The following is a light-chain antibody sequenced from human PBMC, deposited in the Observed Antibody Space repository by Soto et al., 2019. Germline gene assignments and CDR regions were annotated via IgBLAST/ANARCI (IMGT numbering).Light chain of an antibody. Sequence: QSALTQPASVSGSPGQSITISCTGSRNEALNYDVVSWYQHHPGQVPKLIIYEGNKRPSGVSSRFSASRSGNMASLTISGLQAEDEANYYCCSYVYSNSWVFGGGTKVTVL. V-gene: IGLV2-23*01. CDR2: EGN. CDR3: CSYVYSNSWV. CDR1: RNEALNYDV. J-gene: IGLJ3*02.